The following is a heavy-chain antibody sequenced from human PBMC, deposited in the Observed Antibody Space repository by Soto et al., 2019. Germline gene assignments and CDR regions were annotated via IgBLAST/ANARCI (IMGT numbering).Heavy chain of an antibody. CDR1: GYTFTSYA. Sequence: ASVKVSCKASGYTFTSYAMHWVRQAPGQRLEWMGWINAGNGNTKYSQKFQSRVTITRDTSASTAYMELSSLRSEDTAVYYCARDLRGVGYCSSTSCPRGYYYYYYGMDVWGQGTTVTVSS. J-gene: IGHJ6*02. CDR3: ARDLRGVGYCSSTSCPRGYYYYYYGMDV. V-gene: IGHV1-3*01. CDR2: INAGNGNT. D-gene: IGHD2-2*01.